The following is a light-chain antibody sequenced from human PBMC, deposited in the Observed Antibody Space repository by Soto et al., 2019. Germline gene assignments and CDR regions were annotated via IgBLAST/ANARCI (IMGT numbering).Light chain of an antibody. Sequence: DIQMTQSPSTLSASVGDRVTITCRASQSINNWLAWYQQKPGKAPKLLIYKASSLESGVPSRFSGSGSGTEFTRTISSLQPDNFANYYCQQYNGYFGQGTKLEIK. CDR3: QQYNGY. J-gene: IGKJ2*01. CDR2: KAS. CDR1: QSINNW. V-gene: IGKV1-5*03.